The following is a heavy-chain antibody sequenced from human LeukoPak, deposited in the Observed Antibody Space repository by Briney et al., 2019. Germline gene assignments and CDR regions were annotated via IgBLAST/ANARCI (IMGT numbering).Heavy chain of an antibody. D-gene: IGHD4-23*01. CDR1: GDSINNYY. CDR3: ARQEVETSPFDY. CDR2: IYYSGST. V-gene: IGHV4-59*08. Sequence: SETLSLTCTVSGDSINNYYWNWIRQPPGKGLEWIGYIYYSGSTNYNPSLKSRVTISVDTSKKQFSLKLSSVTAADTAVYYCARQEVETSPFDYWGQGTLVTVSS. J-gene: IGHJ4*02.